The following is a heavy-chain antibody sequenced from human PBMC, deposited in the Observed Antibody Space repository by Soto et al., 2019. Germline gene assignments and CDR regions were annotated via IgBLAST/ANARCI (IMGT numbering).Heavy chain of an antibody. CDR2: IRSKANSYAT. CDR1: GFTFSGSA. J-gene: IGHJ4*02. Sequence: EVQLVESGGGLVQPGGSLKLSCAAPGFTFSGSAMHWVRQASGKGLEWVGRIRSKANSYATAYAASVKGRFTISRDDSKNTAYLQMNSLKTEDTAVYYCTRISSGGRPDYWGQGTLVTVSS. V-gene: IGHV3-73*01. D-gene: IGHD2-15*01. CDR3: TRISSGGRPDY.